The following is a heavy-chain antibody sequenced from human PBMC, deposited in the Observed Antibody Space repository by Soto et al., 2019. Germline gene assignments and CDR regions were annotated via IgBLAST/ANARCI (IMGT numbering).Heavy chain of an antibody. CDR3: ARDVRIGAGYYYYYGMDV. V-gene: IGHV4-59*01. J-gene: IGHJ6*04. Sequence: PSETLSLTCAVYGGSFSGYYWSWIRQPPGKGLEWIGYINYSGSTNYNPSLKSRVTISVDTSKNQFSLKLSSVTAADTAVYYCARDVRIGAGYYYYYGMDVWGKGTTVTVSS. D-gene: IGHD3-10*01. CDR2: INYSGST. CDR1: GGSFSGYY.